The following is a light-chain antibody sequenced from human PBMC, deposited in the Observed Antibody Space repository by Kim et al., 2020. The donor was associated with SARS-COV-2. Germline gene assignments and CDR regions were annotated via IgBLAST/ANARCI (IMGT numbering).Light chain of an antibody. CDR3: AAWDDSLNGRV. CDR2: SNN. CDR1: SSTIGINP. J-gene: IGLJ3*02. V-gene: IGLV1-44*01. Sequence: GQRVTISCYGSSSTIGINPISWDQQVPGTAPKLLIYSNNQRPSGVPDRFSGSKSGTSAYLDISGLQSEDEGDYYCAAWDDSLNGRVCGGGTHLTVL.